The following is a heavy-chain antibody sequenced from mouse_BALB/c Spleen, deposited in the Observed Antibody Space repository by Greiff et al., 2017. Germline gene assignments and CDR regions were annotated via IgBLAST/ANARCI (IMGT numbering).Heavy chain of an antibody. J-gene: IGHJ4*01. D-gene: IGHD2-3*01. V-gene: IGHV2-2*02. CDR2: IWSGGST. CDR3: ARRGDDGYYYAMDY. CDR1: GFSLTSYG. Sequence: VKLMESGPGLVQPSQSLSITCTVSGFSLTSYGVHWVRQSPGKGLEWLGVIWSGGSTDYNAAFISRLSISKDNSKSQVFFKMNSLQANDTAIYYCARRGDDGYYYAMDYWGQGTSVTVSS.